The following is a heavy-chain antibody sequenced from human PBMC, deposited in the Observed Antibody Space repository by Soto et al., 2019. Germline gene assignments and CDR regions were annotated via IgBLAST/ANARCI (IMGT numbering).Heavy chain of an antibody. D-gene: IGHD4-17*01. J-gene: IGHJ3*02. CDR3: ARRNQYGDYDAFDI. V-gene: IGHV4-4*07. CDR2: IYTSGST. Sequence: XETLSLTCTVYGGSIIRYYWSWIRQPAGKGLEWIGRIYTSGSTNYNPSLKSRVTMSVDTSKNQFSLKLSSVTAADTAVYYCARRNQYGDYDAFDIWGQGTMVTVSS. CDR1: GGSIIRYY.